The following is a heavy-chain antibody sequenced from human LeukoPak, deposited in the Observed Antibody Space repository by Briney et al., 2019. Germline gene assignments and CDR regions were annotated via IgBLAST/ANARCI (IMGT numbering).Heavy chain of an antibody. V-gene: IGHV4-59*05. J-gene: IGHJ4*02. CDR2: IYYSGST. CDR3: ARVGPFFDY. Sequence: SETLSLTCTVSGGSISSYYWSWIRQPPGKGLEWIGSIYYSGSTYYNPSLKSRVTISVDTSKNQFSLRLSSVTAADTAVYYCARVGPFFDYWGQGTLVTVSS. CDR1: GGSISSYY.